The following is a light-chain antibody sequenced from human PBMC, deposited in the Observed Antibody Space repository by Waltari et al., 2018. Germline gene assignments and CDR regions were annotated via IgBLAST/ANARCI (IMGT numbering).Light chain of an antibody. CDR1: SRDVGNYTR. CDR3: SSYAGSSKGV. CDR2: AVS. V-gene: IGLV2-23*02. J-gene: IGLJ2*01. Sequence: QSALTQPASVSGSPGQSITIPCTGTSRDVGNYTRVSWYQQHPGKAPKLMIYAVSNRPSGVSARFSGVKSGDMASLTISGLQPEDEAEYFCSSYAGSSKGVFGGGTKVTVL.